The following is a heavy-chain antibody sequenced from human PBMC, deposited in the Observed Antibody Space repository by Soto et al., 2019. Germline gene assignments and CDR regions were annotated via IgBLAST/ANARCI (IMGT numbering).Heavy chain of an antibody. Sequence: GGSLRLSCAASGFTFSSYAMSWVRQAPAKGLEWVSAISGSGGSTYYADSVKGRFTISRDNSKNTLYLQMNSLRAEDTAVYYCAKVMVRVPNYFDYWGQGTLVTVSS. J-gene: IGHJ4*02. CDR2: ISGSGGST. D-gene: IGHD3-10*01. CDR1: GFTFSSYA. V-gene: IGHV3-23*01. CDR3: AKVMVRVPNYFDY.